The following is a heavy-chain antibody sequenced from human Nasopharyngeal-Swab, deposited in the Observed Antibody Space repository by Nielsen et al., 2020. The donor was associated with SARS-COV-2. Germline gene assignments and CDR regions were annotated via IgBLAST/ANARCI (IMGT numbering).Heavy chain of an antibody. CDR1: GFTFSTYS. J-gene: IGHJ4*02. CDR3: ARDKGGAVAGTFDY. V-gene: IGHV3-48*01. D-gene: IGHD6-19*01. Sequence: GESLKISCAASGFTFSTYSMNWVRQAPGKGLEWVSYISSSSSTIYYADSVKGRFTISRDNSKNTLYLQMNSLRVEDTAVYYCARDKGGAVAGTFDYWGQGTLVTVSS. CDR2: ISSSSSTI.